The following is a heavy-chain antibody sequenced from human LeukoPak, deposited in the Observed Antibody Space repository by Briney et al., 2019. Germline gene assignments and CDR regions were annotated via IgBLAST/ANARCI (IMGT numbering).Heavy chain of an antibody. V-gene: IGHV3-48*01. CDR2: ISSSSSTI. CDR3: TSVRGRPVPAAAFDD. Sequence: GGSLRPSCEASGLTFSSYSMNWVRQAAGKGREWVSYISSSSSTIYHPDSVKGPFTISRDHAKNSIYLQMKRLRAQRPAVYFCTSVRGRPVPAAAFDDWGQGTLVTVSS. J-gene: IGHJ4*02. D-gene: IGHD2-2*01. CDR1: GLTFSSYS.